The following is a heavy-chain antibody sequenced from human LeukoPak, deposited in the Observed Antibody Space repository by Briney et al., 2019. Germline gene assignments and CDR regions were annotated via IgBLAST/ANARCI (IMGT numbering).Heavy chain of an antibody. Sequence: ASVKVSCKASGYTFTSYDINWVRQATGQGLEWMGWMNPNSGNTGYAQKFQGRVTMTRNTSISTAYMELSSLRSEDTAVYYCAREAPPLGLDKWEPPFDYWGQGTLVTVSS. CDR1: GYTFTSYD. D-gene: IGHD1-26*01. J-gene: IGHJ4*02. CDR3: AREAPPLGLDKWEPPFDY. V-gene: IGHV1-8*01. CDR2: MNPNSGNT.